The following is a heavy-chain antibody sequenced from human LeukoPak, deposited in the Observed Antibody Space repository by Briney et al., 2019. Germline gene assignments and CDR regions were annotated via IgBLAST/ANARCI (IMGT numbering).Heavy chain of an antibody. CDR2: IYYSGST. V-gene: IGHV4-39*01. CDR1: GGSISSSSNY. J-gene: IGHJ4*02. CDR3: ARRWRAIDY. Sequence: SETLSLTCTVSGGSISSSSNYWGWIRQPPGKGLEWIGSIYYSGSTYYNPSLKSRVTISVDTSKNQSSLKLSSVTAADTAVYYCARRWRAIDYWGQGTLVTVSS. D-gene: IGHD2-15*01.